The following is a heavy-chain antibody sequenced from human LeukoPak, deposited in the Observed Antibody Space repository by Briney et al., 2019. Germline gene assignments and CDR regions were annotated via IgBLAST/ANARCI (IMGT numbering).Heavy chain of an antibody. V-gene: IGHV3-30*02. CDR1: GFTFRKYG. Sequence: GGSLRLSCAASGFTFRKYGFHWVRQAPGKGLEWVTFIRNDGSDKYYADSVRGRFTISRDNSKDTVHLQMSSLRAEDTAVYYCATDVWCSGVYWGQGTLVTVPS. CDR3: ATDVWCSGVY. J-gene: IGHJ4*02. CDR2: IRNDGSDK. D-gene: IGHD2-8*01.